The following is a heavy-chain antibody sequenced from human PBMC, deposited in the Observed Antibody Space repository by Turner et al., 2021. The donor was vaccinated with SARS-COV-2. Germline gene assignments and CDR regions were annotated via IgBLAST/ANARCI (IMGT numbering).Heavy chain of an antibody. CDR3: AKGPRWNWDYFDY. CDR1: GFTFSRYA. Sequence: EVQLFESGGGLVQPRGSLRLSCAASGFTFSRYAMSWFRQSPGKGRECVSAISGSGGSTYYSDAVKGRFTISRDNSKNTLYLQMNSLRAEDTAVYYCAKGPRWNWDYFDYWGQGTLVTVSS. CDR2: ISGSGGST. D-gene: IGHD1-7*01. V-gene: IGHV3-23*01. J-gene: IGHJ4*02.